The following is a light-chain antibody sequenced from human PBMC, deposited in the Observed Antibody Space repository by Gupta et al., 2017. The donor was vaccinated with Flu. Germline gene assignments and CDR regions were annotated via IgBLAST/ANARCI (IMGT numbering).Light chain of an antibody. J-gene: IGKJ1*01. Sequence: SVSPCVGDRVTSSGRESVSINIGLNWYQQKPAPAPMILSYGTYNRETGVTSRVSGGGTETNFTLTIRHLEPYDFASYYHQHNCNSPCTFGQGTKVEIK. V-gene: IGKV1-39*01. CDR3: QHNCNSPCT. CDR1: VSINIG. CDR2: GTY.